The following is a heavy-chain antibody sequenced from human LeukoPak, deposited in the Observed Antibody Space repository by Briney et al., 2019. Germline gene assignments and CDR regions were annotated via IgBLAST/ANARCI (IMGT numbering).Heavy chain of an antibody. CDR1: GFTFSSFA. D-gene: IGHD2-8*02. CDR3: AKNRGHCVDGVCHNYYYMDV. V-gene: IGHV3-23*01. J-gene: IGHJ6*03. Sequence: GGSLRLSCAASGFTFSSFAMTWVRQAPGKGLEWVSTVSGSAGRTDYADSVKGRFTISRDNLKYTLYLQMNGLRAEDTAVYYCAKNRGHCVDGVCHNYYYMDVWGRGTTVTVSS. CDR2: VSGSAGRT.